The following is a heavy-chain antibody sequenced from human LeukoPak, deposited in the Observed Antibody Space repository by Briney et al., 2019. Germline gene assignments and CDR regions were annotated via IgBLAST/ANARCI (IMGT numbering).Heavy chain of an antibody. V-gene: IGHV1-69*06. CDR1: GYTFTSYD. Sequence: SVKVSCKASGYTFTSYDINWVRQAPGQGLEWMGGIIPIFGTANYAQKFQGRVTITADKSTSTAYMELSSLRSEDTAVYYCARVFLGSGSYIDYWGQGTLVTVSS. J-gene: IGHJ4*02. CDR3: ARVFLGSGSYIDY. D-gene: IGHD3-10*01. CDR2: IIPIFGTA.